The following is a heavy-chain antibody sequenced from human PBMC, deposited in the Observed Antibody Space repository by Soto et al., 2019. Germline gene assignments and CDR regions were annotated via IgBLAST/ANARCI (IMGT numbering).Heavy chain of an antibody. CDR2: IIPISGTA. D-gene: IGHD2-2*01. V-gene: IGHV1-69*01. CDR1: GGTYSSYA. J-gene: IGHJ6*02. Sequence: QVQLVQSGAEVKKPGSSVKVSCKASGGTYSSYAISWVRQAPGQELEWMGGIIPISGTANYAQKIQGRVTITEDESTSTAYMELSSLRSEDTAVYYCARSQGSSTSLEIYYYYYYGMDVWGQGTTVTVSS. CDR3: ARSQGSSTSLEIYYYYYYGMDV.